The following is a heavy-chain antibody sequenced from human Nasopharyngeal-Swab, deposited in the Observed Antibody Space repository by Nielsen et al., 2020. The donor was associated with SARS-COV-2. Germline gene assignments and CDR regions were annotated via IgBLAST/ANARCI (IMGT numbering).Heavy chain of an antibody. Sequence: GESLKISCAASGFTFSSYWMHWVRQAPGKGLVWVSRINSDGSSTRDADSVKGRFTISRDNAKNTLYLQMNSLRAEDTAVYYCARPGSSGSYDAFDTWGQGTMVTVSS. D-gene: IGHD6-19*01. V-gene: IGHV3-74*01. CDR2: INSDGSST. CDR1: GFTFSSYW. J-gene: IGHJ3*02. CDR3: ARPGSSGSYDAFDT.